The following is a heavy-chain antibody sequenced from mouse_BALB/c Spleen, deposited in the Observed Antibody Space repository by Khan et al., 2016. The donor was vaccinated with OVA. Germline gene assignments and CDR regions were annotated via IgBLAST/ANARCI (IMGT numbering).Heavy chain of an antibody. CDR2: INTYTGEP. D-gene: IGHD1-1*01. Sequence: QIQLVQSGPEVKKPGETIKISCKASGYTFTNNGVNWVKQAPGKGLKWMGWINTYTGEPTYADDFKGRFAFSLEISVSTAYLQFNNLKNEDTAKYFCAISMPPYDGSRYFDYWGQGTTLTVSS. J-gene: IGHJ2*01. CDR1: GYTFTNNG. V-gene: IGHV9-3-1*01. CDR3: AISMPPYDGSRYFDY.